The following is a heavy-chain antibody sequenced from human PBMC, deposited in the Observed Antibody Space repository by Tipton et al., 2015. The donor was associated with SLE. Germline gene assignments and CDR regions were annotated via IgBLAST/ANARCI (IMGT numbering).Heavy chain of an antibody. J-gene: IGHJ4*02. D-gene: IGHD6-19*01. CDR2: IYFSGST. CDR3: ARGLWQWLVEEGYYFDY. Sequence: TLSLTCTVSGGSISMYNLSWIRQSAGKGLEWIGYIYFSGSTYYNPSLKSRVTISVDTYKNQFSLKLSSVTAADTAVYYCARGLWQWLVEEGYYFDYWGQGTLVTVSS. CDR1: GGSISMYN. V-gene: IGHV4-59*06.